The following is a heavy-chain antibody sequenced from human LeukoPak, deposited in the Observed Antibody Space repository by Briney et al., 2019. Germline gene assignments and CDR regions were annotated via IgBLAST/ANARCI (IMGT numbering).Heavy chain of an antibody. D-gene: IGHD1-20*01. V-gene: IGHV3-7*03. Sequence: GGSLRLSCAVSGLNFSNYWMSWVRQAPGKGLDWVANIKQDGSEKYYVDSVKGRFTISRDNAKNSLFLQMNSLRAEDTAVYYCAASTPRYNWIQYYYMDVWGKGTTVTVSS. CDR3: AASTPRYNWIQYYYMDV. CDR2: IKQDGSEK. J-gene: IGHJ6*03. CDR1: GLNFSNYW.